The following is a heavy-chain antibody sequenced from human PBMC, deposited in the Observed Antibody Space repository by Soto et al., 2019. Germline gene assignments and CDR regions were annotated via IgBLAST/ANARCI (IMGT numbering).Heavy chain of an antibody. Sequence: PSDTLSLTCTVSGGSISSGGYYWSWIRQHPGKGLEWIGYIYYSGSTYYNPSLKSRVTISVDTSKNQFSLKLSSVTAADTAVYYCARSPMYYYDSSGSFDYWGQGTLVTVSS. CDR1: GGSISSGGYY. CDR3: ARSPMYYYDSSGSFDY. CDR2: IYYSGST. J-gene: IGHJ4*02. D-gene: IGHD3-22*01. V-gene: IGHV4-31*03.